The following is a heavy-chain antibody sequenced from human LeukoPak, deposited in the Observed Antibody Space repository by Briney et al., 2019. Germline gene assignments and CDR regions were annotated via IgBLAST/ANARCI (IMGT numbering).Heavy chain of an antibody. Sequence: ASVKVSCKASGGTFSSYAISWVRQAPGQGPEWMGRIIPIFGIANYAQKFQGRVTITADKSTSTAYMELSSLRSEDTAVYYCARDLGYCSSTSCPEGMDVWGQGTTVTVSS. J-gene: IGHJ6*02. D-gene: IGHD2-2*01. CDR2: IIPIFGIA. V-gene: IGHV1-69*04. CDR3: ARDLGYCSSTSCPEGMDV. CDR1: GGTFSSYA.